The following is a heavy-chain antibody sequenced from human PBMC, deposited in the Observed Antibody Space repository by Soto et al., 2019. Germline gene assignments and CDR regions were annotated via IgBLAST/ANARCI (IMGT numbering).Heavy chain of an antibody. V-gene: IGHV4-30-4*01. Sequence: SETLSLTCNVSGGSITRGDYYWSWLRQPPGKGLEWIGYIYYRAMPYYNPSLKSRVTISVDTSKNQFSLSMTSVTAADTAVYYCARGSALLFYYFGYWGQGTPVTVSS. CDR2: IYYRAMP. CDR3: ARGSALLFYYFGY. D-gene: IGHD6-13*01. CDR1: GGSITRGDYY. J-gene: IGHJ4*02.